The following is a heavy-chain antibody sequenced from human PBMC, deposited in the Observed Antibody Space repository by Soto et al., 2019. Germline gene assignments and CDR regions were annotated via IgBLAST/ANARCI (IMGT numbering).Heavy chain of an antibody. D-gene: IGHD3-16*02. J-gene: IGHJ3*02. CDR2: IRSKTNSYAT. CDR1: GFTVSGSA. CDR3: TGPLGELSFPRAFDI. Sequence: EVQLVESGGGLVQPGGSLKLSCAASGFTVSGSAVHWVRQASGKGLEWVGRIRSKTNSYATAYAASVKGRFTISRDDSKNTAYLQMNSLKTEDTAVYYCTGPLGELSFPRAFDIWGQGTMVTVSS. V-gene: IGHV3-73*01.